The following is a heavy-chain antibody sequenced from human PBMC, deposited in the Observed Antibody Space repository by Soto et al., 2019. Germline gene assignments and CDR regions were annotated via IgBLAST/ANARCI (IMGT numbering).Heavy chain of an antibody. J-gene: IGHJ6*02. CDR1: GGSISSGGYS. Sequence: SETLSLTCAVSGGSISSGGYSWSWIRQPPGKGLEWIGYIYHSGSTYYNPSLKSRVTISVDRSKNQFSLKLSSVTAADTAVYYCARGGGATYYYYYGMDVWGQGTTVTVSS. CDR3: ARGGGATYYYYYGMDV. CDR2: IYHSGST. V-gene: IGHV4-30-2*01. D-gene: IGHD3-16*01.